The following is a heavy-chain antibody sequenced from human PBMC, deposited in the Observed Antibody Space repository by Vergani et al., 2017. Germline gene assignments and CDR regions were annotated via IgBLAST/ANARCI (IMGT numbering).Heavy chain of an antibody. V-gene: IGHV4-4*07. CDR3: ARNPYCGGDCYSDAFDI. CDR1: GAPISYWC. D-gene: IGHD2-21*02. J-gene: IGHJ3*02. Sequence: QVQMQDSGPGLVKTSETLSLTCSASGAPISYWCWSWLRQPAGKGLEWIGRLCPSGSTNYKPSLKSRVTMSIDTSKNQFSLKLSSVTAADTAVYYCARNPYCGGDCYSDAFDIWGQGTMVTVSS. CDR2: LCPSGST.